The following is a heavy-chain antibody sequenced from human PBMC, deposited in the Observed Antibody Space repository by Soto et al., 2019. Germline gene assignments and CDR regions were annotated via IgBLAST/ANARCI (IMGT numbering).Heavy chain of an antibody. CDR1: GGSIIDGQTY. Sequence: QVQLQESGPGLVKPSQTLSLTCTVSGGSIIDGQTYLNWIRQHPERGLGWMGYINYRGTTNYSPALNRRILISIDTSKNQFSLRLPSVTAAHTAVYYCARDAPGVAPYWGQGTLVTVSS. D-gene: IGHD2-15*01. J-gene: IGHJ4*02. CDR2: INYRGTT. CDR3: ARDAPGVAPY. V-gene: IGHV4-31*03.